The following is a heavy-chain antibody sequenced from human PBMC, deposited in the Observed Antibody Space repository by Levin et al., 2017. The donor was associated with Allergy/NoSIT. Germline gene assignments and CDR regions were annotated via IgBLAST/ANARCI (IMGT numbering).Heavy chain of an antibody. Sequence: GESLKISCKASGYTFTSYDINWVRQATGQGLEWMGWMNPNSGNTGYAQKFQGRVTMTRNTSISTAYMELSSLRSEDTAVYYCARGRRGSSSSGRDWFDPWGQGTLVTVSS. J-gene: IGHJ5*02. CDR3: ARGRRGSSSSGRDWFDP. V-gene: IGHV1-8*01. CDR1: GYTFTSYD. CDR2: MNPNSGNT. D-gene: IGHD6-6*01.